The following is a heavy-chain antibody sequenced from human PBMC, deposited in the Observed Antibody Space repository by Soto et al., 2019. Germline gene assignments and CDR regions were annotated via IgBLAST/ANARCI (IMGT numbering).Heavy chain of an antibody. V-gene: IGHV3-23*01. Sequence: GGSLRLSCTAPGFTFTSYVMSWVRQAPGKGLEWVSAVSRSGVTIEYADSVKGRFTISTDNPKNTLYLRMNSLRAADTAIYYCAKDCKSWGSYRPTRFDYWGPGILVTVSS. D-gene: IGHD3-16*02. CDR3: AKDCKSWGSYRPTRFDY. CDR1: GFTFTSYV. J-gene: IGHJ4*02. CDR2: VSRSGVTI.